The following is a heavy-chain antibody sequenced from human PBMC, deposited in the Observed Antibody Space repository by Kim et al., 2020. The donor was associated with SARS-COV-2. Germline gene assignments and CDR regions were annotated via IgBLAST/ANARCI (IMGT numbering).Heavy chain of an antibody. V-gene: IGHV3-21*01. Sequence: GGSLRLSCAASGFTFSSYYMNWVRQAPGKGLEWVSSISSSSSYIYYADSVKGRFTISRDNAKNSLYLQMNSLRAEDTAVYYCARQAVAGTYYYYYYGMDVWGQGTTVTVSS. CDR1: GFTFSSYY. D-gene: IGHD6-19*01. CDR3: ARQAVAGTYYYYYYGMDV. CDR2: ISSSSSYI. J-gene: IGHJ6*02.